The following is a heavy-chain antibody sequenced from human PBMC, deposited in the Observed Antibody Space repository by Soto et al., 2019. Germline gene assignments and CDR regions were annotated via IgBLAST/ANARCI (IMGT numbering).Heavy chain of an antibody. V-gene: IGHV3-30*18. CDR3: AKDGAPRYCGRSSCHPAGAY. CDR1: GFIFSNYG. CDR2: ISYDGSHK. J-gene: IGHJ4*02. D-gene: IGHD2-15*01. Sequence: QVQLVVSGGGVVQPGRSLRLSCAGSGFIFSNYGLHWVRQAPGNGLECVAVISYDGSHKYYANSVKGRFTISRDNSNNMLYLQMVSVRAEETAVYYCAKDGAPRYCGRSSCHPAGAYWGQGTLVTVSS.